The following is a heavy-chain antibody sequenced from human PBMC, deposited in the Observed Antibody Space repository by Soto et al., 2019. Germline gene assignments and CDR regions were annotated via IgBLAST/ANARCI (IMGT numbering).Heavy chain of an antibody. D-gene: IGHD3-22*01. V-gene: IGHV3-30*18. J-gene: IGHJ4*02. Sequence: GGSLRLSCAASGFTFSSYGMHWVRQAPGKGLEWVAVISYDGSNKYYADSVKGRFTISRDNSKNTLYLQMNSLRAEDTAVYYCAKDPRNYDSSGYPASYWGQGTLVTVSS. CDR3: AKDPRNYDSSGYPASY. CDR2: ISYDGSNK. CDR1: GFTFSSYG.